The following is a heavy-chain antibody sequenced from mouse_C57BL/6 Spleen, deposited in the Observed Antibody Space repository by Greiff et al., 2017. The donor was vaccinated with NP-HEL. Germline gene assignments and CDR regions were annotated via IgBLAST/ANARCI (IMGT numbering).Heavy chain of an antibody. CDR1: GYTFTDYY. CDR2: INPNNGGT. Sequence: EVQLQQSGPELVKPGASVKISCKASGYTFTDYYMNWVKQSHGKSLEWIGDINPNNGGTSYNQKFKGKAALTVDKSSSTAYMELRSLTSEDSAVYYCARDKLGPPWFAYWGQGTLVTVSA. D-gene: IGHD4-1*01. J-gene: IGHJ3*01. CDR3: ARDKLGPPWFAY. V-gene: IGHV1-26*01.